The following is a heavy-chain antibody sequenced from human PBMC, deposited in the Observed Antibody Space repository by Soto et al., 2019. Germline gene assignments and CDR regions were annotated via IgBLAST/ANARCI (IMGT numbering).Heavy chain of an antibody. D-gene: IGHD3-10*01. CDR2: IHYRGST. V-gene: IGHV4-59*08. Sequence: SETLSLTCTVSGGSISTYYWSWIRQPPGKGLEWIGYIHYRGSTNYSPSLKSRITISVDTSKNQFSLKLSSVTAADTAVYYCARGGTYYFGSGTNWFDPWGQGTPVTVSS. CDR3: ARGGTYYFGSGTNWFDP. CDR1: GGSISTYY. J-gene: IGHJ5*02.